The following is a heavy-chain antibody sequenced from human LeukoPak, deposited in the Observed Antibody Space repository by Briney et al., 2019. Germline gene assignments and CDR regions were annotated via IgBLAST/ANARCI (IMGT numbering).Heavy chain of an antibody. V-gene: IGHV3-48*03. CDR2: ISSSGSTI. D-gene: IGHD5-12*01. CDR3: ARGERGYSGYEPIGY. CDR1: GFTFSSYE. Sequence: GSLKLSCAASGFTFSSYEMNWVRQAPGKGLEWVSYISSSGSTIYYADSVKGRFTISRDNAKNSLYLQMNSLRAEDTAVYYCARGERGYSGYEPIGYWGQGTLVTVSS. J-gene: IGHJ4*02.